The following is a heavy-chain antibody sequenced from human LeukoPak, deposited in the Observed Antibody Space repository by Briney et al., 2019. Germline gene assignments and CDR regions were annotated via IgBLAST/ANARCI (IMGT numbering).Heavy chain of an antibody. CDR2: ISGSGGST. D-gene: IGHD3-3*01. V-gene: IGHV3-23*01. Sequence: GGSLRLSCAASGFTFSSYAMSWVRQAPGKGLEWVSAISGSGGSTYYADSGKGRFTISRDKSKNSLYLQMNSLRAGDTAVYYCARGKREVYYESSVGVVMIRYFDYWGQGTLVTVSS. CDR1: GFTFSSYA. J-gene: IGHJ4*02. CDR3: ARGKREVYYESSVGVVMIRYFDY.